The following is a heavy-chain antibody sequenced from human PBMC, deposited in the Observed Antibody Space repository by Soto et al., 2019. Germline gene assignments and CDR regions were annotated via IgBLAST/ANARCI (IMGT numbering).Heavy chain of an antibody. Sequence: GASVKVSCKASGYTFTSYGISWVRLAPGQGLEWMGWISAYNGNTNYAQKLQGRVTMTTDTSTSTAYMELRSLRSDDTAVYYCARLGWVAVAGNYYYYGMDVWGQGTTVTVSS. D-gene: IGHD6-19*01. CDR2: ISAYNGNT. CDR1: GYTFTSYG. V-gene: IGHV1-18*01. CDR3: ARLGWVAVAGNYYYYGMDV. J-gene: IGHJ6*02.